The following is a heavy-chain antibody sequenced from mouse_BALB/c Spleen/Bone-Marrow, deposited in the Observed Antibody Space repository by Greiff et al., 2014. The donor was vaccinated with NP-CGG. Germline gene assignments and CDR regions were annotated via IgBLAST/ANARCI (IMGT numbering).Heavy chain of an antibody. D-gene: IGHD2-14*01. CDR2: ISDGSTYT. CDR3: ARDRGVQGYAMDY. J-gene: IGHJ4*01. CDR1: GFTFSDYY. Sequence: DVQLQESGGGLVKPGGPLKLSCAASGFTFSDYYMYWVRQTPEKRLEWVATISDGSTYTYYPDSVKGRFIISRDNAKNNLYLQMSSLKSEDTALYYCARDRGVQGYAMDYWGQGTSVTVSS. V-gene: IGHV5-4*02.